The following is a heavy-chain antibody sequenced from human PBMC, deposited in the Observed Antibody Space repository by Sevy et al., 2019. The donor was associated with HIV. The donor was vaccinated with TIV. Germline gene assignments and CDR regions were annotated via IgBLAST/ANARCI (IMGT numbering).Heavy chain of an antibody. V-gene: IGHV3-30*18. CDR1: GFIFSSYG. Sequence: GGSLRLSCAASGFIFSSYGMHWVRQAPGKGLEWVTIISYDESSKYYADSVKGRFTISRDNSENILYLQMNSLRTDDTAGYYCVKGGVTWELLDYWGQGTLVTVSS. CDR2: ISYDESSK. D-gene: IGHD1-26*01. J-gene: IGHJ4*02. CDR3: VKGGVTWELLDY.